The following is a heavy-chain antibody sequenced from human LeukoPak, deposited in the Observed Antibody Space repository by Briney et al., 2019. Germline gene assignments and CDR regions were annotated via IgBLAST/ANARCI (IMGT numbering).Heavy chain of an antibody. D-gene: IGHD6-6*01. V-gene: IGHV4-38-2*01. Sequence: SETLSLTCAVSGYSISSGYYWGCIRQPPGKGLVWIGSIYHSGSTSYSPSLKSRVTISVDTSKNQFSLKLSSVTAADTAVYYCARRGGSSPRLNLYYFDYWGQGTLVTVSS. CDR3: ARRGGSSPRLNLYYFDY. J-gene: IGHJ4*02. CDR1: GYSISSGYY. CDR2: IYHSGST.